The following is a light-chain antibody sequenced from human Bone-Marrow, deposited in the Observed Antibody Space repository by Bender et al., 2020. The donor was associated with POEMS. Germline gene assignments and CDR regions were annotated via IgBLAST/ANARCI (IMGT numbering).Light chain of an antibody. CDR2: DDS. CDR3: HVWDRNSAHVV. CDR1: DIGTTS. J-gene: IGLJ3*02. Sequence: SYVLTQPPSVSVPPGQTARITCGGDDIGTTSVHWYQQRPGQAPVLVIYDDSDRPSGIPERFSGSNSGNTATLTISRVEAGDEADYYCHVWDRNSAHVVFGGGTSLTVL. V-gene: IGLV3-21*02.